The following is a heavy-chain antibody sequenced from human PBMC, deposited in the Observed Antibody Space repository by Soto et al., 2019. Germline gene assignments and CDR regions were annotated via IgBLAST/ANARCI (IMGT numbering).Heavy chain of an antibody. V-gene: IGHV1-58*01. Sequence: SVNGSWKTAGFTFTGAAGRWRRQARGQRLEWIGWIVVGSGNTNYAQKFQERVTITRDMSTSTAYMELSSLRSEDTAVYYCAAPRGATTVTHAAFDIRRQGTMVPVSS. D-gene: IGHD4-17*01. CDR1: GFTFTGAA. CDR2: IVVGSGNT. CDR3: AAPRGATTVTHAAFDI. J-gene: IGHJ3*02.